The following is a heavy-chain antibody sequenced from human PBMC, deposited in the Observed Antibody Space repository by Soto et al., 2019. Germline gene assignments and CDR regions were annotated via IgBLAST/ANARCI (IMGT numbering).Heavy chain of an antibody. V-gene: IGHV3-11*01. CDR2: ISSSGSTI. J-gene: IGHJ5*02. Sequence: QVQLVESGGGSVKPGGSLRLSCAASGFTFSDYYMSWIRQAPGKGLEWVSYISSSGSTIYYADSVKGRFTISRDNAKNSLYLQMNSLRAEDTAVYYCASYPASDSGYDWGQFDPWGQGTLVTVSS. CDR1: GFTFSDYY. D-gene: IGHD5-12*01. CDR3: ASYPASDSGYDWGQFDP.